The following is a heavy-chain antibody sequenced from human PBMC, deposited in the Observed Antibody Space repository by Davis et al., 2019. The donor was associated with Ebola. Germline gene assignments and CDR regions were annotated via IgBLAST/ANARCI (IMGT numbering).Heavy chain of an antibody. CDR1: EFTFSTYA. Sequence: PGGSLRLSCAASEFTFSTYAMSWVRQAPGKGLEWVSVISPTGGSTYYADSVQGRFTISRDNSKDTLSLQMNNLRAEDTAVYYCVRTTYGAPEYWGQGTLVTVSS. V-gene: IGHV3-23*01. CDR2: ISPTGGST. D-gene: IGHD1-7*01. J-gene: IGHJ4*02. CDR3: VRTTYGAPEY.